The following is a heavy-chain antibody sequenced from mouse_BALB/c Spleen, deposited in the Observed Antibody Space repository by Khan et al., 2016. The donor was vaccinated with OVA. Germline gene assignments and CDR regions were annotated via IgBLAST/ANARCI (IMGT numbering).Heavy chain of an antibody. Sequence: QVQLKQSGPGILQSSQTLSLTCSFSGFSLSTSGMGVSWIRQPSGKGLEWLAHICWDDEKRYNPSLKSRLTITKYTSRKQVFLWITSVDTADTATYNDARNLDAYDPWFAYWGQGTMVTVSS. D-gene: IGHD2-2*01. CDR2: ICWDDEK. CDR1: GFSLSTSGMG. J-gene: IGHJ3*01. CDR3: ARNLDAYDPWFAY. V-gene: IGHV8-12*01.